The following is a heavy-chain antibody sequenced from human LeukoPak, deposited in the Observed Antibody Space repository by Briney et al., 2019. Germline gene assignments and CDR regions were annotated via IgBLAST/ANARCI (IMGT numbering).Heavy chain of an antibody. CDR1: GFTLCSYE. CDR3: ARTTEGGYTYGYFYYYYMDV. Sequence: GGALRLSCADSGFTLCSYEMKCGSHSLERGGERVAHIKLEGSEKYYVDSVKGLFTISRDNAKNSLYLQMNSLRAEDTAVYYCARTTEGGYTYGYFYYYYMDVWGKGTTVTISS. V-gene: IGHV3-7*01. J-gene: IGHJ6*03. D-gene: IGHD5-18*01. CDR2: IKLEGSEK.